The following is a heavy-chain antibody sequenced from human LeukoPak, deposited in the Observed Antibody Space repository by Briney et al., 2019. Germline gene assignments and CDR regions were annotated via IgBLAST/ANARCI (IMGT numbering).Heavy chain of an antibody. CDR3: AGHHPRNTVDF. CDR2: ISDIGSI. J-gene: IGHJ4*02. V-gene: IGHV4-59*08. Sequence: PLETLSLTCTVSGGSISSHYWSWIRQPPGKGLEWIAYISDIGSINYNPSLKSRVTISLDTSKNQFSLKLSSVTAADTAVYYCAGHHPRNTVDFWGQGTLVTVSS. D-gene: IGHD2/OR15-2a*01. CDR1: GGSISSHY.